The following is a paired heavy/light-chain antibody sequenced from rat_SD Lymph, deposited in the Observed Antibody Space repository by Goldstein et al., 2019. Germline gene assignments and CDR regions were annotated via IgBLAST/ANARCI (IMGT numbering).Light chain of an antibody. V-gene: IGKV3S10*01. CDR2: GAS. Sequence: DTVLTQSPALAVSPGERVTISCRASESVSTRMHWYQQKPGQQPKLLIYGASNLESGVPARFSGSGSGTDFTLTIDPVEANDTATYFCQQSWNDPPTFGAGTKLELK. CDR3: QQSWNDPPT. J-gene: IGKJ2-1*01. CDR1: ESVSTR.
Heavy chain of an antibody. V-gene: IGHV2-63*01. Sequence: QVQLKESGPGLVQPSETLSLTCTVSGFSLTSYSVSWVRQPSGKGPEWMGRMWYDGDTAYNSALKSRLSISRDTSKNQVFLKMNSLQTDDTGTYYCTREGYYYDGYYPYYFDYWGQGVMVTVSS. D-gene: IGHD1-12*03. CDR2: MWYDGDT. CDR1: GFSLTSYS. CDR3: TREGYYYDGYYPYYFDY. J-gene: IGHJ2*01.